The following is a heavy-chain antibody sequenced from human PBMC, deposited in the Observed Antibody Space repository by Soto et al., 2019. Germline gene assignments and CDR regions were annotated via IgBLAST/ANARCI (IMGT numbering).Heavy chain of an antibody. V-gene: IGHV4-31*03. D-gene: IGHD4-4*01. CDR2: IYYTGSA. CDR1: GDSISSGDYY. Sequence: QVQLQESGPGLVKPSQTLSLTCTVSGDSISSGDYYWSWIRQHPGKGLEWIGYIYYTGSAYYNPSLRSRVSISIETSKTQSSLNLNSVTAADTAVYYCARGDYIFNYFDYWGQGTLVTVSS. CDR3: ARGDYIFNYFDY. J-gene: IGHJ4*02.